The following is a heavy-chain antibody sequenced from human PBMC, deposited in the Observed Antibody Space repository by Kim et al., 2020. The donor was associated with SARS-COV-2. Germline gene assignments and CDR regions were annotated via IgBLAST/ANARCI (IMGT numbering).Heavy chain of an antibody. CDR1: GFTFSSYA. J-gene: IGHJ5*02. CDR3: AKDRLGGWEQQLVLNWFDT. Sequence: GGSLRLSCAASGFTFSSYAMSWVRQAPGKGLEWVSAISGSGGSTYYADSVKGRFTISRDNSKNTLYLQMNSLRAEDTAVYYCAKDRLGGWEQQLVLNWFDTWGQGTLVTVSS. D-gene: IGHD6-13*01. V-gene: IGHV3-23*01. CDR2: ISGSGGST.